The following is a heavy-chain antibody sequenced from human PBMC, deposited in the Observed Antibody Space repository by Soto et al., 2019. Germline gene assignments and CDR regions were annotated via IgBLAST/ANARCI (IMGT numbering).Heavy chain of an antibody. J-gene: IGHJ5*02. D-gene: IGHD5-12*01. Sequence: GGSLRLSCATSGFTFTNYAVTWVRQGPGKGLERVSSISAGGVSTYFADSVKGRFTISRDNSKNTLFLHMNSLRAEDTAVYYCAKMYRGYSGYIQSWGQGTLVTVSS. CDR1: GFTFTNYA. CDR2: ISAGGVST. CDR3: AKMYRGYSGYIQS. V-gene: IGHV3-23*01.